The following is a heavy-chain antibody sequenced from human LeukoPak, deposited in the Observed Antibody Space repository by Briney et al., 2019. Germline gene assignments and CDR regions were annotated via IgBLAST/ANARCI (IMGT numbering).Heavy chain of an antibody. J-gene: IGHJ4*02. CDR1: GFSFSSYA. Sequence: GGSLRLSCAASGFSFSSYAMSWVRQAPARGLEWVSSMKGGGGDTFYADFVKGRFTLSRDDSRNTVYLQLNSLRVEDTAVYYCARHRTGFHFDFWGQGTLVTVSS. D-gene: IGHD1/OR15-1a*01. CDR3: ARHRTGFHFDF. CDR2: MKGGGGDT. V-gene: IGHV3-23*01.